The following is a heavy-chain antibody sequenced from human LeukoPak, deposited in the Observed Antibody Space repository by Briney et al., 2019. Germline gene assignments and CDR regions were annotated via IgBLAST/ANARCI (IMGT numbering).Heavy chain of an antibody. Sequence: PGGSLRLSCAASGFTFSSYEMNWVRQAPGKGLEWVANIKQDGSEKYYVDSVKGRFTFSRDNGRNSLFLQMNNLRAEDTAVYYCARNPGIAASRGFFYYMDVWGKGTTVTVSS. CDR1: GFTFSSYE. CDR3: ARNPGIAASRGFFYYMDV. D-gene: IGHD6-6*01. J-gene: IGHJ6*03. V-gene: IGHV3-7*01. CDR2: IKQDGSEK.